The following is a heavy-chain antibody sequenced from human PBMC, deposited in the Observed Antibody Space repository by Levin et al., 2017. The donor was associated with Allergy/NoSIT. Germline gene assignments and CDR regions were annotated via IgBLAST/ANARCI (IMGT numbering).Heavy chain of an antibody. V-gene: IGHV4-59*01. CDR2: IYYSGST. D-gene: IGHD3-22*01. CDR1: GGSISSYY. Sequence: SQTLSLTCTVSGGSISSYYWSWIRQPPGKGLEWIGYIYYSGSTNYNPSLKSRVTISVDTSKNQFSLKLSSVTAADTAVYYCARDSSYYYDSSGYHQHYYGMDVWGQGTTVTVSS. CDR3: ARDSSYYYDSSGYHQHYYGMDV. J-gene: IGHJ6*02.